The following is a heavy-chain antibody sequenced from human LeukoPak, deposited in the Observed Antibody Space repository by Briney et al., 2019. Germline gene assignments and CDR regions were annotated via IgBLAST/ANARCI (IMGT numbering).Heavy chain of an antibody. J-gene: IGHJ3*02. Sequence: PGGSLRLSCAASGFTVSSNYMSWVRQAPGKGLEWVANIKQDGSEKYYVDSVKGRFTISRDNAKNSLYLQMNSLRAEDTAVYYCAKGLAEMASADAFDIWGQGTMVTVSS. D-gene: IGHD5-24*01. CDR1: GFTVSSNY. V-gene: IGHV3-7*01. CDR2: IKQDGSEK. CDR3: AKGLAEMASADAFDI.